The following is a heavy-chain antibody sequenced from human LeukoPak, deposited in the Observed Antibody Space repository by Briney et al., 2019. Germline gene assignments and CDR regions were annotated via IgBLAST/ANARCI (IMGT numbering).Heavy chain of an antibody. CDR1: GFTFSSYI. V-gene: IGHV3-21*01. CDR2: ISSSSSYI. Sequence: PGGSLRLSCAASGFTFSSYIMNWARQAPGKGLEWVSSISSSSSYIYYADSVKVRFTISRDNAKNSLYLQMNSLRAEDTAVYYCARVRRYCSSTSCYTWDYWGQGTLVTVSS. J-gene: IGHJ4*02. D-gene: IGHD2-2*02. CDR3: ARVRRYCSSTSCYTWDY.